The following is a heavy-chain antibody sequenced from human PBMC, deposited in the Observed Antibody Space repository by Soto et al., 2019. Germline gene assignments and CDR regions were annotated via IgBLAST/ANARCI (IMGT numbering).Heavy chain of an antibody. CDR3: ARDRSRPHVVVVAATGPYWFDP. CDR1: GYTFTSYG. Sequence: ASVKVSCKASGYTFTSYGISGVRQAPGQGLEWMGWISAYNGNTNYAQKLQGRVTMTTDTSTRTAYMELRSLRSDDTAVYYCARDRSRPHVVVVAATGPYWFDPWGQGTLVTV. J-gene: IGHJ5*02. V-gene: IGHV1-18*04. D-gene: IGHD2-15*01. CDR2: ISAYNGNT.